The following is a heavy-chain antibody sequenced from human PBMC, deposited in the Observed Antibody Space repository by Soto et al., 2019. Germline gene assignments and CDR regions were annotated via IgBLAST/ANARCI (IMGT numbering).Heavy chain of an antibody. V-gene: IGHV1-3*01. D-gene: IGHD5-18*01. CDR3: ARDGHSYGPPMFYY. J-gene: IGHJ4*02. CDR1: GYTFTSYA. CDR2: INAGNGNT. Sequence: AASVKVSCKASGYTFTSYAMHWVRQAPGQRLEWMGWINAGNGNTKYSQKFQGRVTITRDTSASTAYMERSSLRSEDTAVYYCARDGHSYGPPMFYYWGQGTLVTVSS.